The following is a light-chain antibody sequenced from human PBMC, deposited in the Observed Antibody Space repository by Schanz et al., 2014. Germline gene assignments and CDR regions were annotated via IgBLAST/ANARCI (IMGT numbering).Light chain of an antibody. CDR2: DAS. CDR3: QQRSNWPAKIT. Sequence: EIVLTQSPGTLSLSPGERATLSCRASQSISSTFLAWYQQKPGQAPRLLIYDASNRATGIPARFSGTGSGTDFTLTINSLETEDFAVYYCQQRSNWPAKITFGQGTRLEIK. CDR1: QSISSTF. V-gene: IGKV3-11*01. J-gene: IGKJ5*01.